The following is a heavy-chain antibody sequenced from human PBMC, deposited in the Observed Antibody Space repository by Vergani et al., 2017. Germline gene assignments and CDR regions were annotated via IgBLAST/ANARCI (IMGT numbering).Heavy chain of an antibody. J-gene: IGHJ4*02. Sequence: EVQLLESGGGLVQPGGSLRLSCAASGFTFSSYAMSWVRQAPGKGLEWVSAISGSGGSTYYADSVKGRFTISRDNSKNTLYLQMNSLGAEGTAVYYCANQRGRGYSYGYSYWGQGTLVTVSS. D-gene: IGHD5-18*01. CDR3: ANQRGRGYSYGYSY. CDR1: GFTFSSYA. V-gene: IGHV3-23*01. CDR2: ISGSGGST.